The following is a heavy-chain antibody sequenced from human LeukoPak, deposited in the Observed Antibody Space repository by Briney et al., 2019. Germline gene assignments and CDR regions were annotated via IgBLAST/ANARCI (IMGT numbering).Heavy chain of an antibody. Sequence: ASVKVSCKASGYTFTGYYMHWVRQAPGQGLEWMGWINPNSGGTNYAQKFQGWVTMTRDTSISTAYMELSRLRSDDTAVYYCARKYGSGSYGDYYLDYWGQGTLVTVSS. J-gene: IGHJ4*02. CDR1: GYTFTGYY. CDR3: ARKYGSGSYGDYYLDY. CDR2: INPNSGGT. D-gene: IGHD3-10*01. V-gene: IGHV1-2*04.